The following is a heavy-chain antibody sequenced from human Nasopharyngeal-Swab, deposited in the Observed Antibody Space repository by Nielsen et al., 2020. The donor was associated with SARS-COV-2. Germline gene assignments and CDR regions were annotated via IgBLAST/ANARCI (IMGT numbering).Heavy chain of an antibody. J-gene: IGHJ4*02. CDR2: IHSSGTT. CDR1: GGSISTYY. CDR3: ARDHSYYDSNGYYFDY. D-gene: IGHD3-22*01. Sequence: SETLSLTCTVSGGSISTYYWSWIRQPPGKGLEWIGYIHSSGTTNYNPSLKSRVTISVDPSKNQFSLKLSSVTAADTAVYYCARDHSYYDSNGYYFDYWGLGTLVTVSS. V-gene: IGHV4-59*01.